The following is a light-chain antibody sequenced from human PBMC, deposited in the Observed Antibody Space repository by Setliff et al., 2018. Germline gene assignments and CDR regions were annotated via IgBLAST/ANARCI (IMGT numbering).Light chain of an antibody. CDR3: AAWDDSLNGHV. J-gene: IGLJ1*01. CDR2: SND. CDR1: NSNIGRNT. Sequence: QSVLTQPPSASGAPGQRVTISCSGSNSNIGRNTVSWYQQLPGTAPKLLIYSNDYRPSGVPDRFSASKSGTSASLAISGPQSEDEADYYCAAWDDSLNGHVFGTGTKVT. V-gene: IGLV1-44*01.